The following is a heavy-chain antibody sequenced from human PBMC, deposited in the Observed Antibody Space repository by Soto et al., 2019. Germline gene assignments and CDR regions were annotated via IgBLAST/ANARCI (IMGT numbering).Heavy chain of an antibody. D-gene: IGHD3-10*02. CDR2: ISSSSSYI. Sequence: GGSLRLSCAASGFTFSSYSMNWVRQAPGKGLEWVSSISSSSSYIYYADSVKGRFTISRDNAKNSLYLQMNSLRAEDTAVYYCARHIGPGPVLMFDYYYYYMDVWGKGTTVTVSS. J-gene: IGHJ6*03. CDR3: ARHIGPGPVLMFDYYYYYMDV. V-gene: IGHV3-21*01. CDR1: GFTFSSYS.